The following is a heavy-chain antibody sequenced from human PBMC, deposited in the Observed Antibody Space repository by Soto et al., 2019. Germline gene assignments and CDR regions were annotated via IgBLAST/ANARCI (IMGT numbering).Heavy chain of an antibody. CDR3: ARDMVRGVISYYYYYGMDV. Sequence: GGSLRLSCATSGFSFSSFAMHWVRQAPGRGLEWLALTSHDGSDQYNAKSVKGRFTISRDNSKKTLYLHMNGLSAEDTAVYFCARDMVRGVISYYYYYGMDVWGQGTTVTVSS. CDR1: GFSFSSFA. J-gene: IGHJ6*02. CDR2: TSHDGSDQ. D-gene: IGHD3-10*01. V-gene: IGHV3-30*14.